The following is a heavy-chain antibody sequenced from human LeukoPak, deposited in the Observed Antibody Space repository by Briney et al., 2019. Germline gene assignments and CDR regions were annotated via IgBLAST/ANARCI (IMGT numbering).Heavy chain of an antibody. V-gene: IGHV4-34*01. Sequence: SETLSLTCAVYGGSFSGYYWSWIRQPPGKGLEWIGEINHSGSTNYNPSLKSRVTISVDTSKNQFSLKLSSVTAADTAVYYCARSGPRGAGTKPPNPLRYWGQGTLVTVSS. CDR1: GGSFSGYY. CDR3: ARSGPRGAGTKPPNPLRY. J-gene: IGHJ4*02. D-gene: IGHD6-13*01. CDR2: INHSGST.